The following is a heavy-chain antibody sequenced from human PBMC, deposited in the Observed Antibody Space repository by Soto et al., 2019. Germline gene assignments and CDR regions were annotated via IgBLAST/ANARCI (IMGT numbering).Heavy chain of an antibody. CDR2: INHSGST. CDR3: ARVRYGDYFLYYYGMDV. V-gene: IGHV4-34*01. D-gene: IGHD4-17*01. CDR1: GGSFSGYY. Sequence: PSETLSLTCAVYGGSFSGYYWSWIRQPPGKGLEWIGEINHSGSTNYNPSLKSRVTISVDTSKNQFSLKLSSVTAADTAVYYCARVRYGDYFLYYYGMDVWGQGTTVTV. J-gene: IGHJ6*02.